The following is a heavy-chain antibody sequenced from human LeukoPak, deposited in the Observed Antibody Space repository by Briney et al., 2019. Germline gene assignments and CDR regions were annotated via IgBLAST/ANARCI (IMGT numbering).Heavy chain of an antibody. CDR3: ARLGPYYYDSSGYRTGYYYGMDV. CDR2: IYTSGST. D-gene: IGHD3-22*01. Sequence: SETLSLTCTVSGGSISSYYWSWIRQPAGKGLEWIGRIYTSGSTNYNPSLKSRVTISVDTSKNQFSLKLSSVTAADTAVYYCARLGPYYYDSSGYRTGYYYGMDVWGQGTTVTVSS. CDR1: GGSISSYY. V-gene: IGHV4-4*07. J-gene: IGHJ6*02.